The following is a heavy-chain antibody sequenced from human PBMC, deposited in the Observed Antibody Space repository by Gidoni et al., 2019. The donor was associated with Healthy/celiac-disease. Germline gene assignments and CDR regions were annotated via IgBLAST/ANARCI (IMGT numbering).Heavy chain of an antibody. D-gene: IGHD2-8*02. J-gene: IGHJ4*02. V-gene: IGHV4-39*01. CDR3: ARSERNGVTGYFDY. CDR2: IHYSGST. CDR1: GCSLSSSSYY. Sequence: QLQLQESGPGRVKPSETLSLTCTVAGCSLSSSSYYWGWIRQPPGKGLEWIGSIHYSGSTYYNPSLKSRVTISVDTSKNQFSLKLSSVTAADTAVYYCARSERNGVTGYFDYWGQGTLVTVSS.